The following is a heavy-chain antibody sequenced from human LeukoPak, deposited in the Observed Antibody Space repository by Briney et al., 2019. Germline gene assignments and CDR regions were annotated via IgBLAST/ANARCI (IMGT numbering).Heavy chain of an antibody. Sequence: PGGSLRLSCAASGFTFSSYAMNWVRQAPGKGLEWVSAIGGSGGSTYYADSVTGRFTISRDNSKNTLYLQMNSLRAEDTAVYYCAKCLGGGWYASSDWGQGTLVTVSS. D-gene: IGHD6-19*01. CDR3: AKCLGGGWYASSD. V-gene: IGHV3-23*01. J-gene: IGHJ4*02. CDR1: GFTFSSYA. CDR2: IGGSGGST.